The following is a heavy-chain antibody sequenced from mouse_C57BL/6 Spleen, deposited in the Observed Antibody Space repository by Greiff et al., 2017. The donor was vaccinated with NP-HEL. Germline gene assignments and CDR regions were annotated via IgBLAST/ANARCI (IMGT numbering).Heavy chain of an antibody. Sequence: VQLQQSGAELVKPGASVKISCKASGYAFSSYWMNWVKRRPGKGLEWIGQIYPGDGDTNYNGKFKGKATLTADKSSSTAYMQLSSLTSEDSAVYFCARTYYSKVDYWGQGTTLTVSS. CDR1: GYAFSSYW. J-gene: IGHJ2*01. CDR3: ARTYYSKVDY. CDR2: IYPGDGDT. D-gene: IGHD2-5*01. V-gene: IGHV1-80*01.